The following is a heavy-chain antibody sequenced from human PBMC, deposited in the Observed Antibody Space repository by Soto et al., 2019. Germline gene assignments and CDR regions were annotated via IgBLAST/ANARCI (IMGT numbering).Heavy chain of an antibody. CDR3: VPGSSGGVGEDC. CDR2: ISESGGNT. Sequence: SLRLSCAASGFTFSSHAMTWVRQAPGKGLEWVSTISESGGNTFYADSVKGRFTISRDNSQNTLFLQLSSLRVDDTAVYYCVPGSSGGVGEDCWGQGALVTVSS. CDR1: GFTFSSHA. J-gene: IGHJ4*02. V-gene: IGHV3-23*01. D-gene: IGHD1-26*01.